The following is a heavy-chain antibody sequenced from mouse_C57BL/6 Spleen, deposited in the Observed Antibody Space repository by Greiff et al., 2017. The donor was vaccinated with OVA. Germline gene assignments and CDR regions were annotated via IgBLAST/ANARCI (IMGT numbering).Heavy chain of an antibody. V-gene: IGHV1-42*01. CDR3: ARNYYGSSYERNYFDY. CDR2: INPSTGGT. Sequence: EVKLMESGPELVKPGASVKISCKASGYSFTGYYMNWVKQSPEKSLEWIGEINPSTGGTTYNQKFKAKATLTVDKSSSTAYMQLKSLTSEDSAVYYCARNYYGSSYERNYFDYWGQGTTLTVSS. J-gene: IGHJ2*01. D-gene: IGHD1-1*01. CDR1: GYSFTGYY.